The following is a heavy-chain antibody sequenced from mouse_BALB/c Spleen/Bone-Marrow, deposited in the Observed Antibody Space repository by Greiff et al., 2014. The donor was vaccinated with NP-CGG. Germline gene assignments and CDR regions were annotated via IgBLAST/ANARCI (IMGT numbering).Heavy chain of an antibody. D-gene: IGHD1-2*01. V-gene: IGHV1-9*01. J-gene: IGHJ2*01. Sequence: QVQLQQSGAELMKPGASVKISCKATGYTFSRYWIEWVKQRPGHGLEWIGEILPGTGSTKYNEKFKGKATITADTSSRTAYMQLSSLTSEDSAVYYCTRSLRRYFDYWGQGTTLTVSS. CDR2: ILPGTGST. CDR3: TRSLRRYFDY. CDR1: GYTFSRYW.